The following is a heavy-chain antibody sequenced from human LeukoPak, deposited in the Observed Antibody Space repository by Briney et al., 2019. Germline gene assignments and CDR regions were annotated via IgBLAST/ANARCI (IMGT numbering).Heavy chain of an antibody. Sequence: GGSLRLSCAASGFTFDDYAMHWVRQAPGKGLEWVSGISWNSGSIGYADSVKGRFTISRDNAKNSLYLQMNSLRAEDTALYYCARGGGNVFDYWGQGALVTVSS. CDR2: ISWNSGSI. CDR3: ARGGGNVFDY. V-gene: IGHV3-9*01. J-gene: IGHJ4*02. CDR1: GFTFDDYA. D-gene: IGHD4-23*01.